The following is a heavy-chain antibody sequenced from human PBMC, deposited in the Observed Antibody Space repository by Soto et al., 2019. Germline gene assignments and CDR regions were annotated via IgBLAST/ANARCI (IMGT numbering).Heavy chain of an antibody. V-gene: IGHV1-8*01. CDR2: MNPNSGNT. D-gene: IGHD2-8*01. J-gene: IGHJ4*02. CDR3: ARAPVYCTNGVCYSSGIDY. Sequence: GASVKVSCKASGYTFTSYDINWVRQATGQGLEWMGWMNPNSGNTGYAQKFQGRVTMTRNTSISTAYMELSSLRSEDTAVYYCARAPVYCTNGVCYSSGIDYWGQGTLVTVSS. CDR1: GYTFTSYD.